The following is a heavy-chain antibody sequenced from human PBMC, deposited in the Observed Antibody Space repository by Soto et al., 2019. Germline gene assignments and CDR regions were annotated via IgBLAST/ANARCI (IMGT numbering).Heavy chain of an antibody. V-gene: IGHV3-30-3*01. CDR1: GFTFSSYA. D-gene: IGHD2-2*01. CDR2: ISYDGSNK. CDR3: ERDGVVVPAPTFDI. Sequence: PGGSLRLSCAASGFTFSSYAMHWVRQAPGKGLEWVAVISYDGSNKYYADSVKGRFTISRDNSKNTLYLQMNSLRAEDTAVYYCERDGVVVPAPTFDIWGQGTMVTVSS. J-gene: IGHJ3*02.